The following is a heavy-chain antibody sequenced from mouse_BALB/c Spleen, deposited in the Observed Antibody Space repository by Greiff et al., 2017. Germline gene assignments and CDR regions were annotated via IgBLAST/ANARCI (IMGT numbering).Heavy chain of an antibody. Sequence: VQLVESGPGLVAPSQSLSITCTVSGFSLTSYDISWIRQPPGKGLEWLGVIWTGGGTNYNSAFMSRLSISKDNSKSQVFLKMNSLQTDDTAIYYCVRERGTGYAMDYWGQGTSVTVSS. CDR3: VRERGTGYAMDY. J-gene: IGHJ4*01. CDR2: IWTGGGT. D-gene: IGHD4-1*01. V-gene: IGHV2-9-2*01. CDR1: GFSLTSYD.